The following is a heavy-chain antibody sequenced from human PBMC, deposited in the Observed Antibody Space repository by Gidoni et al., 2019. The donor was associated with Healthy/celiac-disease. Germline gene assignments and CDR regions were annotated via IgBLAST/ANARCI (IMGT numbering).Heavy chain of an antibody. CDR3: ATPTKYCSGGSCYWFDP. CDR1: GSTLTELS. CDR2: FDPEDGET. Sequence: QVQLVQSGAEVKTPGASVKVSCKVSGSTLTELSMHWVRQAPGKGLEWMGGFDPEDGETIYAQKFQGRVTMTEDTSTDTAYMELSSLRSEDTAVYYCATPTKYCSGGSCYWFDPWGQGTLVTVSS. D-gene: IGHD2-15*01. J-gene: IGHJ5*02. V-gene: IGHV1-24*01.